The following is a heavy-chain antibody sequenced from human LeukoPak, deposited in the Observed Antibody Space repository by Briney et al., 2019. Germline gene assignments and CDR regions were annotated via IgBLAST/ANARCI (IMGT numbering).Heavy chain of an antibody. CDR1: GGSFSGYY. J-gene: IGHJ5*02. V-gene: IGHV4-34*01. CDR3: ARVYVGYYASSYNWFDP. CDR2: INHSGST. D-gene: IGHD3-10*01. Sequence: PSETLSLTCAVYGGSFSGYYWSWIRQPPGKGLEWIGEINHSGSTNYNPSLTSRVTISVDTSKNQFSLKLSSVTAADTAVYYCARVYVGYYASSYNWFDPWGQGTLVTVSS.